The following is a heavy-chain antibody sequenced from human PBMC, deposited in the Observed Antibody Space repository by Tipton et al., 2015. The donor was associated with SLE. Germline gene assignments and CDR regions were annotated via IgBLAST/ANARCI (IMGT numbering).Heavy chain of an antibody. CDR3: ARGDYDFWSGYYDYFDY. CDR2: INPSGGNT. CDR1: GYTFTSYY. V-gene: IGHV1-46*01. Sequence: QSGAEVKKPGASVKVSCKASGYTFTSYYMHWVRQAPGQGLEWMGIINPSGGNTGYAQKFQGRVTITRNTSISTAYMELSSLRSEDTAVYYCARGDYDFWSGYYDYFDYWGQGTLVTVSS. D-gene: IGHD3-3*01. J-gene: IGHJ4*02.